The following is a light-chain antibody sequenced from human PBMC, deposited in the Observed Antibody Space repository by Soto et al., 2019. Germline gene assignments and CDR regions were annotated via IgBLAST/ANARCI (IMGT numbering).Light chain of an antibody. CDR3: QQNYSAPLT. V-gene: IGKV1-39*01. CDR2: AAS. Sequence: TQLTPYESSLFASAGQRITITYRASQNIITYLNWYQQKPGKAPKLLIFAASSLQSGVPSRFSGSGSRTDFTLTISSLQPEDFATYYCQQNYSAPLTFGQGTKVDI. CDR1: QNIITY. J-gene: IGKJ1*01.